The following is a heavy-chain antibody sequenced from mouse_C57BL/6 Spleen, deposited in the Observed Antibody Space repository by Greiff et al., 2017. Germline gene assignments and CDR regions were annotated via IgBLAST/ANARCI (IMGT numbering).Heavy chain of an antibody. Sequence: EVQLQQSGAELVRPGASVKLSCTASGFNIKDDYMHWVKQRPEQGLEWIGWIDPENGDTEYASKFQGKATITADTSSNTAYLQLSSLTSEDTAVYYCTPYYGNHGAWFAYWGQGTLVTVSA. CDR2: IDPENGDT. D-gene: IGHD2-10*01. J-gene: IGHJ3*01. V-gene: IGHV14-4*01. CDR3: TPYYGNHGAWFAY. CDR1: GFNIKDDY.